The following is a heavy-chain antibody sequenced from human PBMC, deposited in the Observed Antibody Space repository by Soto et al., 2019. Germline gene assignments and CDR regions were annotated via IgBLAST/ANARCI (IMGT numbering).Heavy chain of an antibody. Sequence: SSETLSLTCTVSGGSVSSGSYYWSWIRQPPGKGLEWIGYIYYSGSTNYNPSLKSRVTISVDTSKNQFSLKLSSVTAADTAVYYCARDRYSSSYLLWGQGTLVTVSS. D-gene: IGHD6-6*01. CDR1: GGSVSSGSYY. J-gene: IGHJ4*02. V-gene: IGHV4-61*01. CDR2: IYYSGST. CDR3: ARDRYSSSYLL.